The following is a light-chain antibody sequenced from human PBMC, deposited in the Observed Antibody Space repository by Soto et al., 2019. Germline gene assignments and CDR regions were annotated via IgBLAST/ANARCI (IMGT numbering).Light chain of an antibody. CDR2: EVN. J-gene: IGLJ1*01. CDR3: SSYTSISPYV. V-gene: IGLV2-14*02. CDR1: SSDVGTYNL. Sequence: QSALTQPASVSGSPGQSITFSCTGPSSDVGTYNLVSWYQQHPGKAPKLLIYEVNNRPSGVSNRFSGSKSGNTASLTISGLQAEDEAEYYCSSYTSISPYVFGTGTKVTVL.